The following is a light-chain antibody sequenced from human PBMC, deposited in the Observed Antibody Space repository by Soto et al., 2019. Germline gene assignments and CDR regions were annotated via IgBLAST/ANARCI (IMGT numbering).Light chain of an antibody. Sequence: QSVLTQPPSVSGSPGQSVTISCTGTSTDFVSYNRVSWYQQPPGTAPKLIIYEASNRPSGVPDRFSGSKSGNTASLTISGLQAADEADYYCSSYTSSSTLYVFGTVTKVNVL. CDR2: EAS. CDR1: STDFVSYNR. V-gene: IGLV2-18*02. CDR3: SSYTSSSTLYV. J-gene: IGLJ1*01.